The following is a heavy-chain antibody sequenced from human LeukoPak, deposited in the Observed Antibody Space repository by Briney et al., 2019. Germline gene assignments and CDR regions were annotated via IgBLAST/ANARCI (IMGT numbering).Heavy chain of an antibody. D-gene: IGHD3-10*01. J-gene: IGHJ3*02. V-gene: IGHV3-30*02. CDR3: ARDGNFGYDAFDI. Sequence: PGGSLRLSCVASGFTFSDYGMHWVRQTPGKGLEWLTFIQYNGINKFVADSVKGRFTVSRDNSKNTLYLQVNSLRAEDTAVYYCARDGNFGYDAFDIWGQGTMVIVSP. CDR1: GFTFSDYG. CDR2: IQYNGINK.